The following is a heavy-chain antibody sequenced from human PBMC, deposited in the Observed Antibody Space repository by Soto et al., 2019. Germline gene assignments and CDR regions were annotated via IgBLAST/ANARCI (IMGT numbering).Heavy chain of an antibody. J-gene: IGHJ4*02. CDR3: ARALGHFDRGGSYFDY. D-gene: IGHD2-15*01. V-gene: IGHV3-33*01. CDR1: GFTFSSYG. Sequence: QVQLVESGGGVVQPGRSLRLSCAASGFTFSSYGFHWVRQAPGKGLEWVAVIWYDGSKRYYADSVKGRFTIARDDSKNTGYLEMERLRAEDTAVYNCARALGHFDRGGSYFDYWGQGTLVTVSS. CDR2: IWYDGSKR.